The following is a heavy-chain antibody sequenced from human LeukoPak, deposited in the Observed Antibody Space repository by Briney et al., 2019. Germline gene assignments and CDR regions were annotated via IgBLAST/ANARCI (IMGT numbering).Heavy chain of an antibody. CDR2: INSDGNSR. CDR3: VRDMGYYDKV. Sequence: GGSLRLSCAASGFTFSTSWTHWVRQAPGKGLVWVSRINSDGNSRNYADSVKGRFTISRDNAKNTLYLQMNSLRAEDTAVYYCVRDMGYYDKVWGQGTLVTVSS. J-gene: IGHJ4*02. D-gene: IGHD3-22*01. V-gene: IGHV3-74*01. CDR1: GFTFSTSW.